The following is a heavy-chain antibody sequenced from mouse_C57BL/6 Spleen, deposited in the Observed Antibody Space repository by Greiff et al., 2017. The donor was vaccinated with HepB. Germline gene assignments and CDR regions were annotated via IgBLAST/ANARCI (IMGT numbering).Heavy chain of an antibody. V-gene: IGHV3-6*01. Sequence: EVHLVESGPGLVKPSQSLSLTCSVTGYSITSGYYWNWIRQFPGNKLEWMGYISYDGSNNYNPSLKNRISITRDTSKNQFFLKLNSVTTEDTATYYCAREGIYYDYDGGYWGQGTTLTVSS. D-gene: IGHD2-4*01. CDR3: AREGIYYDYDGGY. CDR2: ISYDGSN. CDR1: GYSITSGYY. J-gene: IGHJ2*01.